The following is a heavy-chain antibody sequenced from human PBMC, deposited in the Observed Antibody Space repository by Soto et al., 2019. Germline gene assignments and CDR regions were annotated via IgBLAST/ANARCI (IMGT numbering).Heavy chain of an antibody. Sequence: QVQLVESGGGVVQPGRSLRLSCAASGFTFNNYGMHWVRQAPGKGLEWVAVIWNDGNGYYYANSVKGRFTISRDNSKNTLYLQMGSLRAEDTSVYYCARRQITPPKRGAASAIGAMDVWGQGTTVTVSS. CDR2: IWNDGNGY. J-gene: IGHJ6*02. D-gene: IGHD6-13*01. CDR3: ARRQITPPKRGAASAIGAMDV. CDR1: GFTFNNYG. V-gene: IGHV3-33*01.